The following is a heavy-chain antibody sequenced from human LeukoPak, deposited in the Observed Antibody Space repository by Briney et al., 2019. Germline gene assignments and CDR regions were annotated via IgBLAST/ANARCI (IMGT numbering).Heavy chain of an antibody. CDR3: ARDDAEDLDYGDSHDAFDI. D-gene: IGHD4-17*01. J-gene: IGHJ3*02. CDR2: INWNGGST. CDR1: GFTFDDYG. V-gene: IGHV3-20*04. Sequence: GGSLRLSCAASGFTFDDYGMSWVRQAPGKGLEWVSGINWNGGSTGYADSVKGRFTISRDNSKNTLYLQMNSLRAEDTAVYYCARDDAEDLDYGDSHDAFDIWGQGTMVTVSS.